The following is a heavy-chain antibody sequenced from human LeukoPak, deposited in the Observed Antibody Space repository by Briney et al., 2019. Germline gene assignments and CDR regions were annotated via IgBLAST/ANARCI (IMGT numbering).Heavy chain of an antibody. D-gene: IGHD5-18*01. J-gene: IGHJ6*02. Sequence: GRSLRLSCTASRFTLGDHAMSWVRQAPAKGRECVGFIRSKAYGGTTKYAASVKGRFTIARAESTTNAYLHMNRLKTEATAVYYCTRGPIQLWFYYGMDVWGQGTTVIVSS. CDR1: RFTLGDHA. CDR3: TRGPIQLWFYYGMDV. V-gene: IGHV3-49*04. CDR2: IRSKAYGGTT.